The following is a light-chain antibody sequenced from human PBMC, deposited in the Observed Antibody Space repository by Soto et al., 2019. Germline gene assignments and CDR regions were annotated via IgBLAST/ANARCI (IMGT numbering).Light chain of an antibody. CDR2: GAS. CDR3: QHYNSYSEA. CDR1: QSVSSSY. J-gene: IGKJ1*01. V-gene: IGKV3-20*01. Sequence: EILLTQSPGPPSLSPGERATLSCRASQSVSSSYLAWYQQKPGQAPRLLIYGASSRATGIPDRFSGSGSGTDFTLTISSLQPDDFATYYCQHYNSYSEAFGQGTKVDIK.